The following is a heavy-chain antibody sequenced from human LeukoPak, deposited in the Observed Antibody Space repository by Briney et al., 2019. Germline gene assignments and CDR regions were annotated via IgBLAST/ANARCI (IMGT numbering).Heavy chain of an antibody. J-gene: IGHJ4*02. CDR2: INQDGREK. D-gene: IGHD5-24*01. CDR1: GFTFSSYA. Sequence: PGGSLRLSCAASGFTFSSYAMHWVRQPPGKGLEWVANINQDGREKQYVDSVKGRFTISRDNAKNSLYLQMNSLRAEDTAVYYCARDGVRDGLYFDYWGQGTLVTVSS. V-gene: IGHV3-7*01. CDR3: ARDGVRDGLYFDY.